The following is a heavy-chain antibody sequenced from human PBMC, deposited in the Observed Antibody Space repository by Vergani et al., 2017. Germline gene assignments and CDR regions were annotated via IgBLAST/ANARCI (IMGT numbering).Heavy chain of an antibody. D-gene: IGHD2-15*01. CDR2: IKSDGRT. CDR3: TRSECSGTTCYGHYFDL. CDR1: GLRVTTYY. J-gene: IGHJ4*01. Sequence: VELLESGGGLAQPGGSLRVSCSASGLRVTTYYMSWVRQAPGKGLEWVSVIKSDGRTSYAESVRSRFTISRDTSRNAVYLQMNILRVEATGVYYCTRSECSGTTCYGHYFDLWGHGILVTVSS. V-gene: IGHV3-66*02.